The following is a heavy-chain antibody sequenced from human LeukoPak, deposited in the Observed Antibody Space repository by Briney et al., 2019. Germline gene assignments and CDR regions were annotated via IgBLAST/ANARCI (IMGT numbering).Heavy chain of an antibody. D-gene: IGHD2-15*01. Sequence: GESLKISCKGSGYSFTNYRISWVRQMPGKGLEWMGTIDPGDSYTNYSPSFQGHVTISADKSISTAYLQWSSLKASDTAMYYCARLGCRGGSCWSSWFDPWGQGTLVTVSS. CDR1: GYSFTNYR. CDR3: ARLGCRGGSCWSSWFDP. J-gene: IGHJ5*02. V-gene: IGHV5-10-1*01. CDR2: IDPGDSYT.